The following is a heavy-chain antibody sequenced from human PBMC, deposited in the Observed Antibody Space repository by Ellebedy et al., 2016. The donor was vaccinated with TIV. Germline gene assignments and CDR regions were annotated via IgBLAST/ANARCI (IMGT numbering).Heavy chain of an antibody. V-gene: IGHV4-34*01. D-gene: IGHD3-9*01. J-gene: IGHJ6*02. Sequence: GSLRLSXAVYGGSFNGYYWTWIRQPPGKGLEWIGEINDDGNTNYNPSLKSRLTISVDTSKKQFSLRLRPVTAADTAVYFCARVAVEYDPLTGHPNYDGMDVWGQGTTVTVSS. CDR1: GGSFNGYY. CDR3: ARVAVEYDPLTGHPNYDGMDV. CDR2: INDDGNT.